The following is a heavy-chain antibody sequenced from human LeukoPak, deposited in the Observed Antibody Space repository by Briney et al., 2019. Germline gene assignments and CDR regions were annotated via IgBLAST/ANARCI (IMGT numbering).Heavy chain of an antibody. V-gene: IGHV3-73*01. D-gene: IGHD6-19*01. CDR1: VFTFSGSA. CDR3: TTGIAVAAGWFDP. J-gene: IGHJ5*02. Sequence: GGSLRLSCAASVFTFSGSAMHWVRQASGKGLEWVGRIRSKANSYATAYAASVKGRFTIPRDDSKNTAYLQMNSQKTEDTAVYYCTTGIAVAAGWFDPWGQGTLVTVSS. CDR2: IRSKANSYAT.